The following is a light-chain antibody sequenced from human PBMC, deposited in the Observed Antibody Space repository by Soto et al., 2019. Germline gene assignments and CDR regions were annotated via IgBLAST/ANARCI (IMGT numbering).Light chain of an antibody. CDR2: RAS. Sequence: DIQMTQSPTTLSTSVGDRVTITCRASQSSGNWLAWYQHKAGKAPNLLSYRASNLHSSVPSRFSGSGSGTDFARTISSRQPHDFATYYCHQYNTYPWTFGQGTKVEI. CDR1: QSSGNW. CDR3: HQYNTYPWT. V-gene: IGKV1-5*03. J-gene: IGKJ1*01.